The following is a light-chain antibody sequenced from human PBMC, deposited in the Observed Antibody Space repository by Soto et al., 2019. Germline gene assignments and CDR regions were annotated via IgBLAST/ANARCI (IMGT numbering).Light chain of an antibody. V-gene: IGLV7-46*01. CDR1: TGPVTTGHY. J-gene: IGLJ3*02. Sequence: QSVVTQEPSLTVSPGGSVTLSCASNTGPVTTGHYTYWIQQKTGQAPRTLIYDTTQRHPWTPARFSASLLGGKAAPTLSGAQPDDEADYYCFLSHKGPWVFGGGTKLTVL. CDR3: FLSHKGPWV. CDR2: DTT.